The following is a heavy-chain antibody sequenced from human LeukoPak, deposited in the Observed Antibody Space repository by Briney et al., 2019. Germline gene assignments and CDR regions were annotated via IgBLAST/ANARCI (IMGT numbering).Heavy chain of an antibody. CDR2: INPSGGST. CDR3: ARGPPPRYSSGWYGWYFDL. D-gene: IGHD6-19*01. Sequence: ASVKVSCKASGYTFTSYYMHWVRQAPGQGLEWMGIINPSGGSTSYAQKFQGRVTMTRDTSTSTVYMELGNLRSEDTAVYYWARGPPPRYSSGWYGWYFDLWGRGTPVTVSS. J-gene: IGHJ2*01. CDR1: GYTFTSYY. V-gene: IGHV1-46*01.